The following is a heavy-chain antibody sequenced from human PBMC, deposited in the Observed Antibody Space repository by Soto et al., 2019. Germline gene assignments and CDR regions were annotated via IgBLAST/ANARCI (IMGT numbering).Heavy chain of an antibody. J-gene: IGHJ5*02. CDR1: GFTFSSYA. V-gene: IGHV3-23*01. CDR3: AKVIAAGGTGYWFDP. CDR2: ISGSGGST. Sequence: EVQLLESGGGLVQPGGSLRLSCAASGFTFSSYAMSWVRQAPGKGLEWVSAISGSGGSTYYADSVKGRFTISRDKSKNTLYLQMNSLRAEDTAGYYCAKVIAAGGTGYWFDPWGQGTLVTVSS. D-gene: IGHD6-13*01.